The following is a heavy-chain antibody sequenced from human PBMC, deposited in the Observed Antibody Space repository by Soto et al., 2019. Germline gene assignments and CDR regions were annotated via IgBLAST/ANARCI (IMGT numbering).Heavy chain of an antibody. V-gene: IGHV5-51*01. J-gene: IGHJ4*02. CDR1: GYSFTSYW. Sequence: EVQLVQSGAEVKKPGESLKISCKGSGYSFTSYWIGWVRQMPGKGLEWMGIIYPGDSDTRYSPSFQGQVTISADKSISTAYLQWSSLKASDTAMYYCARQVPAAGTSYYFDYWGQGTLVTVSS. D-gene: IGHD6-13*01. CDR3: ARQVPAAGTSYYFDY. CDR2: IYPGDSDT.